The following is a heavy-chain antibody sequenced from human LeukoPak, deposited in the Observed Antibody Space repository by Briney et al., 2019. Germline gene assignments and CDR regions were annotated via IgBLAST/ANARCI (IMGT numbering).Heavy chain of an antibody. J-gene: IGHJ3*02. Sequence: GGSLRLSCAASGFTFSSYSMEWARQAPGKGLEWVSHISSSWSTIYYADSVKGRFTISRDNAKNSLYLQMNSLRAEDTAVYYCARVLLERPGIDSFDIWGQGTTVTVSS. D-gene: IGHD1-1*01. CDR2: ISSSWSTI. V-gene: IGHV3-48*01. CDR1: GFTFSSYS. CDR3: ARVLLERPGIDSFDI.